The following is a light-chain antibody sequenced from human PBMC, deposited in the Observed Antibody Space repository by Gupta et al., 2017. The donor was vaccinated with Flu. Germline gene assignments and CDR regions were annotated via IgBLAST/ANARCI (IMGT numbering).Light chain of an antibody. V-gene: IGLV4-69*02. CDR2: VNRDGSY. CDR1: SGHSSYS. J-gene: IGLJ3*02. Sequence: QLVLTQSPSASASLGASVRLTCTLSSGHSSYSVTWHRQQPGKGPRYLMKVNRDGSYTRGDGIPHRFSGSSSGSERHFTISSLQSDDEADYYWKTWGAGFPVFGGGTKLTVL. CDR3: KTWGAGFPV.